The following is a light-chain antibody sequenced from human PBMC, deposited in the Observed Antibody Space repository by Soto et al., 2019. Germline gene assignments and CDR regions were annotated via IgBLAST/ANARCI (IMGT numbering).Light chain of an antibody. CDR1: QSVSGSY. V-gene: IGKV3D-20*01. Sequence: EIVLTQSPATLSLSPGERATLSCGASQSVSGSYLAWYQQRPGLAPRLLIHDASTRATGIPDRFRGSGSGTGFTLTISRLEPEDFAVYYCQQYGTEPQTFGQGTKLEIK. CDR2: DAS. J-gene: IGKJ2*01. CDR3: QQYGTEPQT.